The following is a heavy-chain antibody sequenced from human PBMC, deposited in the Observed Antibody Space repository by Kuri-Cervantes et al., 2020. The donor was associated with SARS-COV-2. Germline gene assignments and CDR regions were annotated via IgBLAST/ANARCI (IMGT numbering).Heavy chain of an antibody. Sequence: SETLSLTCAVSGSFIGYYWSWIRQPPGKGLEWIGEIIHTGGTDYNPSLKSRVTISVDTSKNQFSLELSSVTAADTAVYYCARGGDFWSGYYTGFGMDVWGQGTTVTVSS. CDR1: GSFIGYY. CDR3: ARGGDFWSGYYTGFGMDV. D-gene: IGHD3-3*01. CDR2: IIHTGGT. V-gene: IGHV4-34*01. J-gene: IGHJ6*02.